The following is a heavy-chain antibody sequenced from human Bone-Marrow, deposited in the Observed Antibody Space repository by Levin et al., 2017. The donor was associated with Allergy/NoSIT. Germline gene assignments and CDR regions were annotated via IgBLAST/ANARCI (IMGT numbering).Heavy chain of an antibody. V-gene: IGHV1-2*02. J-gene: IGHJ1*01. Sequence: GESLKISCKASGYTFTGYYMHWVRQAPGQGLEWMGWINPNSGGTNYAQKFQGRVTMTRDTSISTAYMELSRLRSDDTAVYYCARDATYYYDSSGYSHWGQGTLVTVSS. CDR3: ARDATYYYDSSGYSH. CDR2: INPNSGGT. D-gene: IGHD3-22*01. CDR1: GYTFTGYY.